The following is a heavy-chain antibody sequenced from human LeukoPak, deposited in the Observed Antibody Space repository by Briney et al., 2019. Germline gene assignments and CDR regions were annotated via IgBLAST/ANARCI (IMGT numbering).Heavy chain of an antibody. V-gene: IGHV3-74*01. J-gene: IGHJ6*02. D-gene: IGHD3-10*01. CDR2: INSDGSSR. CDR3: TRGSSGFSYYSAMDV. Sequence: PGGSLRLSCAASGFTFNNYWMPWVRLVPGKGLVWVSRINSDGSSRNFADSVKGRFTISRENANNTVYLQMNSLRGDDTAVYYCTRGSSGFSYYSAMDVWGQGTTVTVSS. CDR1: GFTFNNYW.